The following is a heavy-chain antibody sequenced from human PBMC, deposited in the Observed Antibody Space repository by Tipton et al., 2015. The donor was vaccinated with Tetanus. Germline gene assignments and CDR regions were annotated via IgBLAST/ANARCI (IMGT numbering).Heavy chain of an antibody. CDR2: INPSGGST. V-gene: IGHV1-46*01. Sequence: QSGAEVKKPGASVKVSCKASGYTFTSYYMHWVRQAPGQGLEWMGIINPSGGSTSYAQKFQGRVTMTRDTSTSTVYMELSSVRSEDPAVYYCAAVAGTEGWFDPWGQGTLVTVSS. CDR1: GYTFTSYY. D-gene: IGHD6-19*01. CDR3: AAVAGTEGWFDP. J-gene: IGHJ5*02.